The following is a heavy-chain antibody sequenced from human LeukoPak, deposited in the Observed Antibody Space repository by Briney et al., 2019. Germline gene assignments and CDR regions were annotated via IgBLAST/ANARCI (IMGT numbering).Heavy chain of an antibody. V-gene: IGHV1-69*13. D-gene: IGHD1-26*01. CDR2: IIPIFGTA. J-gene: IGHJ4*02. Sequence: SVKVSCKASGGTFSSYAISCVRQAPGQGLEWRGGIIPIFGTANYAQKFQGRVTITADESTSTAYMELSSLRSEDTAVYSCARSPEVGATLASYFDYWGQGPLVTVS. CDR3: ARSPEVGATLASYFDY. CDR1: GGTFSSYA.